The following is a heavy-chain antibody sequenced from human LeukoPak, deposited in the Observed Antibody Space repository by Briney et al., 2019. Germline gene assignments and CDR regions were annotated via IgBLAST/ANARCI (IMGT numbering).Heavy chain of an antibody. CDR2: INPNSGGT. CDR1: GYTFTGYY. J-gene: IGHJ6*02. V-gene: IGHV1-2*02. Sequence: ASVKVSCKASGYTFTGYYMHWVRQAPGQGLEWMGWINPNSGGTNYAQKFQGRVTMTRDTSISTAYMELSRLRSDDTAVYYCARESLASSLNYYYYGMDVWGQGTTVTGSS. D-gene: IGHD6-6*01. CDR3: ARESLASSLNYYYYGMDV.